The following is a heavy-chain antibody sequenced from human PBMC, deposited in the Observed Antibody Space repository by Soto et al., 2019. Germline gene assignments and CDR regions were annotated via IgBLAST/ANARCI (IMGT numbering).Heavy chain of an antibody. CDR2: IDGPGETT. Sequence: LRLSCAASGFAFNNFAMSWVRQAPGKGLEWVSVIDGPGETTYYADPVKGRFTISRDNSKSTLFLQMNRLRVEDTALYYCAKRTPGYCSVGICHYFDFWGQGSLVTVYS. J-gene: IGHJ4*02. CDR3: AKRTPGYCSVGICHYFDF. V-gene: IGHV3-23*01. D-gene: IGHD2-15*01. CDR1: GFAFNNFA.